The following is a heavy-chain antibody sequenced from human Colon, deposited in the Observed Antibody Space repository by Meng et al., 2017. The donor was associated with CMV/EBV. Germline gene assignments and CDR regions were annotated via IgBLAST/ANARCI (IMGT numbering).Heavy chain of an antibody. V-gene: IGHV1-2*06. Sequence: QVQLVQSGVEVKKPGTSVNLSCKASGYTFTGYWMHWVRQAPGQGLEWMGRIKPSTGDTNYAQNFQGRGTVTRDTSISTVYMELSRLKSDDTAVYYCTREGFDYWGQGALVTVSS. J-gene: IGHJ4*02. CDR3: TREGFDY. CDR1: GYTFTGYW. CDR2: IKPSTGDT.